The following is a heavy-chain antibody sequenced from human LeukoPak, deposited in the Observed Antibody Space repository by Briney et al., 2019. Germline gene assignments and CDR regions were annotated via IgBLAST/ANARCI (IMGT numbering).Heavy chain of an antibody. CDR3: ARESSRGYGMDV. CDR2: ISSSSSTI. V-gene: IGHV3-48*02. J-gene: IGHJ6*02. Sequence: GGSLRLSCAASGFTFSSYSMNWVRQGPGKGLEWVSYISSSSSTIYYADSVKGRFTISRDNAKNSLYLQMNSLRDEDTAVYYCARESSRGYGMDVWGQGTTVTVS. CDR1: GFTFSSYS.